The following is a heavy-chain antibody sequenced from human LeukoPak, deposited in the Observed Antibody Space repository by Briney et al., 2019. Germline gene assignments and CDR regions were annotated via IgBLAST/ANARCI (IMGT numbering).Heavy chain of an antibody. Sequence: GGSLRLSCAASGFTFSSYWMSWVRQAPGKGLEWVSAITGSGDRIYYADSVKGRFTISRDNSKNTLSLQMNTLSAEDTAVYYCAKENPVGGTNYFDYWGQGTVVTVSS. CDR1: GFTFSSYW. V-gene: IGHV3-23*01. CDR3: AKENPVGGTNYFDY. J-gene: IGHJ4*02. D-gene: IGHD1-26*01. CDR2: ITGSGDRI.